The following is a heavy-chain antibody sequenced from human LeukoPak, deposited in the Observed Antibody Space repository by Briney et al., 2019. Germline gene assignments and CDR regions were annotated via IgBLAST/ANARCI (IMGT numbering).Heavy chain of an antibody. CDR3: STGGSYYEN. CDR1: GFTFNYAW. J-gene: IGHJ4*02. Sequence: GGSLRLSCAASGFTFNYAWMTWVRQAPGKGLEWVGRIRSKTGGGTKDYAAPVKGRFTISRDDSKNTLYLQMNSLKTEDTAVYYCSTGGSYYENWGQGTLVTVSS. V-gene: IGHV3-15*01. CDR2: IRSKTGGGTK. D-gene: IGHD1-26*01.